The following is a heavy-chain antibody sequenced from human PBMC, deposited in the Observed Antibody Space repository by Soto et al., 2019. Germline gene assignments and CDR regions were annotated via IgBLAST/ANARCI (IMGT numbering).Heavy chain of an antibody. CDR1: GYTFTSYD. V-gene: IGHV1-8*01. D-gene: IGHD2-15*01. CDR2: MNPNSGNT. CDR3: ARGLYCSGGSFYSDYGYYYVMDV. J-gene: IGHJ6*02. Sequence: ASVKVSCKASGYTFTSYDINWVRQATGQGLGWMGWMNPNSGNTGYAQKFQGRVTMTRNTSISTAYMELSSLRSEDTAVYYCARGLYCSGGSFYSDYGYYYVMDVWGQGTTVTVSS.